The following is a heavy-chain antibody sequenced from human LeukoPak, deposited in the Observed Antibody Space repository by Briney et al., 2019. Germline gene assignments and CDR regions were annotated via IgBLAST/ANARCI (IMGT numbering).Heavy chain of an antibody. Sequence: ASVKVSCKASGYTLTGYYMHWLRQAPGQELEGMGRINPNNGDTNYAQKFQGRVTMTRGTYISTAYMELSRLRSDDTAVYYCARVSGAYAIFGVVITPDFDYWGQGTLVTVSS. J-gene: IGHJ4*02. V-gene: IGHV1-2*06. CDR3: ARVSGAYAIFGVVITPDFDY. CDR2: INPNNGDT. CDR1: GYTLTGYY. D-gene: IGHD3-3*01.